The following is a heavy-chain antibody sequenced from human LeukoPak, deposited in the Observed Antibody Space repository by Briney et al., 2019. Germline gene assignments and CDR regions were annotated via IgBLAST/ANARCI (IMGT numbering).Heavy chain of an antibody. D-gene: IGHD3-22*01. Sequence: ASVKASCKASGYTFTSYYMHWVRQAPGQGLEWMGIINPSGGSTSYAQKFQGRVTMTRDTSTSTVYMELSSLRSEDTAVYYCARVRGDGYYDSSGAFDYWGQGTLVTVSS. J-gene: IGHJ4*02. CDR3: ARVRGDGYYDSSGAFDY. CDR1: GYTFTSYY. V-gene: IGHV1-46*01. CDR2: INPSGGST.